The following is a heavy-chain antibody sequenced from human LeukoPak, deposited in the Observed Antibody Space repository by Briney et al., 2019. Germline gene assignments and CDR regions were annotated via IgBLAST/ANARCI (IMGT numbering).Heavy chain of an antibody. CDR2: IYYSGST. CDR1: GGSISSGDYY. Sequence: SQTLSLTCIVSGGSISSGDYYWSWIRQPPGKGLEWIGYIYYSGSTYYNPSLKSRVTISVDTSKNQFSLKLSSVTAADTAVYYCARETITMIDLYWGQGTLVTVSS. CDR3: ARETITMIDLY. V-gene: IGHV4-30-4*01. J-gene: IGHJ4*02. D-gene: IGHD3-22*01.